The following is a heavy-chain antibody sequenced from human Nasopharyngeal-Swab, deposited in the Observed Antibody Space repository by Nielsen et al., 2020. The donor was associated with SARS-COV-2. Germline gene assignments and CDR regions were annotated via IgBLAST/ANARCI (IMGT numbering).Heavy chain of an antibody. V-gene: IGHV1-24*01. J-gene: IGHJ5*02. CDR2: FDPEDCET. CDR1: GYTLTELS. CDR3: ATATPYGRFDWFDP. Sequence: ASVKVSCKVSGYTLTELSMHWVRQAPGKGLEWMGGFDPEDCETIYAQKFQGRVTMTEDTSTDPAYMELSSLSSEDTAVYYCATATPYGRFDWFDPWGQGTLVTVSS. D-gene: IGHD1-26*01.